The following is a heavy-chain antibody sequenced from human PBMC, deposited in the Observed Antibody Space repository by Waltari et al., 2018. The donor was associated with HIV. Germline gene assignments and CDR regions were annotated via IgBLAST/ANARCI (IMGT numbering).Heavy chain of an antibody. Sequence: QVQLVQSVAEVKKPGASVKVSCKASGYTFTRYDINWVRQATGQGLEWMGWMNPNSGNTGYAQKFQGRVTMTRNTSISTAYMELSSLRSEDTAVYYCARAGVMVLGFDPWGQGTLVTVSS. CDR2: MNPNSGNT. J-gene: IGHJ5*02. CDR3: ARAGVMVLGFDP. V-gene: IGHV1-8*01. CDR1: GYTFTRYD. D-gene: IGHD2-15*01.